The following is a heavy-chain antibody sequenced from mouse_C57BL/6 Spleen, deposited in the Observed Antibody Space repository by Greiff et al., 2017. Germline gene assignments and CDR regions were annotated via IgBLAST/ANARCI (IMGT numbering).Heavy chain of an antibody. CDR3: AMGAHYYAMDY. CDR1: GYTFTDYY. V-gene: IGHV1-26*01. J-gene: IGHJ4*01. Sequence: EVQLQQSGPELVKPGASVKISCKASGYTFTDYYMNWVKQSHGKSLEWIGDINPNNGGTSYNQKFKGKATLTVDKSSSTAYMGLRSLTSENSAVYYCAMGAHYYAMDYWGQGTSVTVSS. D-gene: IGHD3-1*01. CDR2: INPNNGGT.